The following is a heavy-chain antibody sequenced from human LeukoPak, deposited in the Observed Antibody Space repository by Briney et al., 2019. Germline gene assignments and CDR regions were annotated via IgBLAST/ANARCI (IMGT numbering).Heavy chain of an antibody. CDR3: ARHVNYDFWSGYRSALDY. V-gene: IGHV4-38-2*02. CDR1: GYSISSGYY. CDR2: IYHSGST. D-gene: IGHD3-3*01. J-gene: IGHJ4*02. Sequence: PSETLSLTCTVSGYSISSGYYWGWIRQPPGKGLEWIGSIYHSGSTYYNPSLKSRVTISVDTSKNQFSLKLSSVTAADTAVYYCARHVNYDFWSGYRSALDYWGQGTLVTVSS.